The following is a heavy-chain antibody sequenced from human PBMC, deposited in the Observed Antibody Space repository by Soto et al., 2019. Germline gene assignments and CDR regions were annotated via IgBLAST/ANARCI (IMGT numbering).Heavy chain of an antibody. Sequence: RLPCAALGFTSGNPCSNRIRQAPGKGLEWVGRIKSKTDGGTTDYAAPVKGRFTISRDDSKNTLYLQMNSLKTEDTAVYYCTTDILTVYYYFDYWGQGTLVTVSS. J-gene: IGHJ4*02. CDR1: GFTSGNPC. CDR3: TTDILTVYYYFDY. D-gene: IGHD3-9*01. CDR2: IKSKTDGGTT. V-gene: IGHV3-15*07.